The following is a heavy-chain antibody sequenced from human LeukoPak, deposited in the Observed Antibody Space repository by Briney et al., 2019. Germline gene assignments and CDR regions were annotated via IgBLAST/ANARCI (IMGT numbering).Heavy chain of an antibody. CDR1: GFTFSTYG. V-gene: IGHV3-30*02. CDR2: IRYVGINK. CDR3: ARVLHKRNYDSSDYYGY. J-gene: IGHJ4*02. Sequence: GGSLRLSCAASGFTFSTYGMHWVRQAPGKGLEWVSFIRYVGINKYYADSVKGRFTISRDNAKNSLYLQMNSLRAEDTAVYYCARVLHKRNYDSSDYYGYWGQGTLVTVSS. D-gene: IGHD3-22*01.